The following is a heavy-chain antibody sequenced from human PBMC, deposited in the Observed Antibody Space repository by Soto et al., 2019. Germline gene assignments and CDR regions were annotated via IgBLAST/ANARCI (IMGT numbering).Heavy chain of an antibody. CDR3: AKDQWDDYGDPLYYYYGMDV. J-gene: IGHJ6*02. Sequence: QVQLVESGGGVVQPGRSLRLSCAASGFTFSSYGMHWVRQAPGKGLEWVAVISYDGSNKYYADSVKGRFTISRDNSKNTLYLQMNSLRAEDTAVHYCAKDQWDDYGDPLYYYYGMDVWGQGTTVTVSS. V-gene: IGHV3-30*18. D-gene: IGHD4-17*01. CDR1: GFTFSSYG. CDR2: ISYDGSNK.